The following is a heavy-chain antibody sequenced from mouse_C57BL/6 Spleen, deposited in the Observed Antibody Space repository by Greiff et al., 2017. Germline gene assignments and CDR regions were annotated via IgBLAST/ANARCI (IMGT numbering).Heavy chain of an antibody. Sequence: QVQLKQPGAELVRPGSSVKLSCKASGYTFTSYWMHWVKQRPIQGLEWIGNIDPSDSETHYNQKFKDKATLTVDKSSSTAYMQLSSLTSEDSAVYYCALYDGYYNFDVWGTGTTVTVSS. J-gene: IGHJ1*03. CDR2: IDPSDSET. D-gene: IGHD2-3*01. CDR3: ALYDGYYNFDV. CDR1: GYTFTSYW. V-gene: IGHV1-52*01.